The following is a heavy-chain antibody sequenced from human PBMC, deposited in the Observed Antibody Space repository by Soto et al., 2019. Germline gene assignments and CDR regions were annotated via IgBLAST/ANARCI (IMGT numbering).Heavy chain of an antibody. CDR2: ISYDGSNY. J-gene: IGHJ4*02. Sequence: QVQLVESGGGAVQPGRSLRLSCAASGLSFSNYGMHWVRQAPGKWLEWVAVISYDGSNYYNGDSVKGRFTISRDNSKNTVYLQMNSLRAEDTAVYYCAKGPSSSWYGDNIYYFDYWGQGTLVTVSS. D-gene: IGHD6-13*01. CDR3: AKGPSSSWYGDNIYYFDY. CDR1: GLSFSNYG. V-gene: IGHV3-30*18.